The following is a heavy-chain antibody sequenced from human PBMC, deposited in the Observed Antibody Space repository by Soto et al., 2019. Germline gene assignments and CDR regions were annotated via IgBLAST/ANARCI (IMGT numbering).Heavy chain of an antibody. CDR2: IYYSGST. CDR3: ARGPYYYDSSGYSPLEH. J-gene: IGHJ5*02. D-gene: IGHD3-22*01. Sequence: DLEWIGYIYYSGSTYYNPSLKSRVTISVDTSKNQFSLKLSSVTAADTAVYYCARGPYYYDSSGYSPLEHWGQGTLVTVSS. V-gene: IGHV4-31*02.